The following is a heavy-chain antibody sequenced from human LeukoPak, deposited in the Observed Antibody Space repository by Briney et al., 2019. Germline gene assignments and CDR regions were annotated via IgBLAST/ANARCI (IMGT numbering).Heavy chain of an antibody. CDR1: GDSVSRALAG. D-gene: IGHD4-11*01. J-gene: IGHJ6*03. V-gene: IGHV6-1*01. CDR3: ARTLSYRLHLGYMDV. Sequence: SQTLSLTCAISGDSVSRALAGWSWIRQSPSRGLEWLGRTYYASKWSYDYAVSVKSRISINPDTSQNQFSLHLTSVTAADTAVYYCARTLSYRLHLGYMDVWGKGTTVTVSS. CDR2: TYYASKWSY.